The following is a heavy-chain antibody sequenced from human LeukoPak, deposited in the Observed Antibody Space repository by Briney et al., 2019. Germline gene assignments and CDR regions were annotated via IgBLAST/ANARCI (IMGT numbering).Heavy chain of an antibody. D-gene: IGHD1-26*01. CDR1: GYTFTSYG. Sequence: GASVKVSCKASGYTFTSYGISWVRQAPGQGLEWMGWISAYNGNTNYAQKLQGRVTMTTDTSTSTAYMELRSLRSDDTAVYYCARDLLREGANIYYYYGMDVWGQGTTVTVSS. J-gene: IGHJ6*02. V-gene: IGHV1-18*01. CDR2: ISAYNGNT. CDR3: ARDLLREGANIYYYYGMDV.